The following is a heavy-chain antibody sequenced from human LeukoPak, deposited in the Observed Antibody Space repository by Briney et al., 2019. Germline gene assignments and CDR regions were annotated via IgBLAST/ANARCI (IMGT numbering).Heavy chain of an antibody. J-gene: IGHJ5*02. CDR3: ATRSVVVVVAATQDWFDP. CDR2: INHSGST. V-gene: IGHV4-34*01. D-gene: IGHD2-15*01. CDR1: GGSFSGYY. Sequence: SETLSLTCAVYGGSFSGYYWSWLRQPPGKELEWIGEINHSGSTNYNPSLKSRVTISVDTSKNQFSLKLSSVTAADTAVYYCATRSVVVVVAATQDWFDPWGQGTLVTVSS.